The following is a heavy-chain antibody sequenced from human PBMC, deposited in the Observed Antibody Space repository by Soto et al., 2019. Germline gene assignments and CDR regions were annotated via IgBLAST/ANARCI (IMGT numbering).Heavy chain of an antibody. Sequence: QVRLVQSGAEVKKPGASVKVSCTASGYTFISQYLNWVRQAPGQGLEWMGMINPSGGSTTYAQKFQGRGTMTSDTSTSTVYMELSSLRSEDTAVYYCAREDTANGGAFDIWGQGTMVTVSS. CDR1: GYTFISQY. CDR3: AREDTANGGAFDI. CDR2: INPSGGST. V-gene: IGHV1-46*01. J-gene: IGHJ3*02. D-gene: IGHD5-18*01.